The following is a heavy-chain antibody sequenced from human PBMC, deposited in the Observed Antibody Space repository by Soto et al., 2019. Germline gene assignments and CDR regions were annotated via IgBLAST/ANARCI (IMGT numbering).Heavy chain of an antibody. CDR2: INHSGST. V-gene: IGHV4-34*01. CDR1: GGSFSGYY. CDR3: ARDSRYFDWPLSRHYYYMDV. D-gene: IGHD3-9*01. J-gene: IGHJ6*03. Sequence: SETLSLTCAVYGGSFSGYYWSWIRQPPGKGLEWIGEINHSGSTNYNPSLKSRVTISVDTSKNQFSLKLSSVTAADTAVYYCARDSRYFDWPLSRHYYYMDVWGKGTTVTVSS.